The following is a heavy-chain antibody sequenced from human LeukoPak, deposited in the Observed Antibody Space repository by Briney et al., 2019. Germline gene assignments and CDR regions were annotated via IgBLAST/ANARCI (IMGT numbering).Heavy chain of an antibody. Sequence: ASVKVSCKASGYTFTGYYMHWVRQAPGQGLEWMGWINPNSGGTNYAQKFQGRVTMTRDTSISTAYMELSRLRSEDTAVYYCARGGDGVYNSYYMDVWGKGTTVTVSS. CDR3: ARGGDGVYNSYYMDV. J-gene: IGHJ6*03. CDR1: GYTFTGYY. D-gene: IGHD3-10*01. V-gene: IGHV1-2*02. CDR2: INPNSGGT.